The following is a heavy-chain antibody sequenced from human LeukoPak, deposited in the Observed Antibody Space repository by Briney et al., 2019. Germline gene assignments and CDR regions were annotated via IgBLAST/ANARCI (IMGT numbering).Heavy chain of an antibody. V-gene: IGHV3-30*04. Sequence: PGGSLRLSCAASGFTFSSYAMHWVRQAPGKGLEWGAVISYDGSNKYYADSVKGRFTISRDNSKNTLYLQMNSLRAEDTAVHYCAKDGWFGELFGYYWGQGTLVTVSS. D-gene: IGHD3-10*01. CDR3: AKDGWFGELFGYY. CDR2: ISYDGSNK. CDR1: GFTFSSYA. J-gene: IGHJ4*02.